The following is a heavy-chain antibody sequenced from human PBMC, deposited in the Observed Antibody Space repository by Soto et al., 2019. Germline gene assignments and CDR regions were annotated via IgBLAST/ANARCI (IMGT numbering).Heavy chain of an antibody. V-gene: IGHV1-18*01. Sequence: QVQLVQSEAEVKKPGASVKVSCKASGYTFTGYSVGWVRQARGQGLEWMGWISAYNGNTNYAQKFQDRLTMTTDASRSTAYMELRSLRSDDTAVYYCARPSGSYGDYAWSLKYWGQGTQVTVSS. CDR2: ISAYNGNT. CDR1: GYTFTGYS. J-gene: IGHJ4*02. D-gene: IGHD4-17*01. CDR3: ARPSGSYGDYAWSLKY.